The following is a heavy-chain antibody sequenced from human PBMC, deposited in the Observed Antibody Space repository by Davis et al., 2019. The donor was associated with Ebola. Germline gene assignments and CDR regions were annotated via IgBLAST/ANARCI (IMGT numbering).Heavy chain of an antibody. J-gene: IGHJ6*02. Sequence: ASVKVSCKASGYSFTNYGVNWVRQAPGQGLEWMGIINPSGGSTSYAQKFQGRVTMTRDTSTSTVYMELSSLRSEDTAVYYCAREELVVVAATHHATDYYYYGMDVWGQGTTVTVSS. CDR3: AREELVVVAATHHATDYYYYGMDV. CDR2: INPSGGST. V-gene: IGHV1-46*03. D-gene: IGHD2-15*01. CDR1: GYSFTNYG.